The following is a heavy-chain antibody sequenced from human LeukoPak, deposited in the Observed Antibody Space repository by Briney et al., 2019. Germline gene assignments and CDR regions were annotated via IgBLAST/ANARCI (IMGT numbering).Heavy chain of an antibody. D-gene: IGHD3-10*01. CDR3: AKSMVRGVMGYYYGMDV. Sequence: GGSLRLSCAASGFTFSSYAMSWVRQAPGKGLEWVSAISGSGGSTYYADSVKGRFTISRDNSKNTLYLQMNSLRSEDTAVYYCAKSMVRGVMGYYYGMDVWGQGTTVTVSS. V-gene: IGHV3-23*01. J-gene: IGHJ6*02. CDR1: GFTFSSYA. CDR2: ISGSGGST.